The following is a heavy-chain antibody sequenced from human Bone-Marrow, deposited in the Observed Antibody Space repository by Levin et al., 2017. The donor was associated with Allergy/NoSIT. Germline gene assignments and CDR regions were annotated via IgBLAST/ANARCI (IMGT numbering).Heavy chain of an antibody. D-gene: IGHD6-13*01. Sequence: SQTLSLTCAVSGYSISSGYSWGWIRQPPGKGLEWIGSISHSGNTYYNPSLRGRLTISIDTSKNHFSLNVSSVTAADTAIYYCARVRSMYSSSWYSVWGQGTLVTVSS. CDR1: GYSISSGYS. V-gene: IGHV4-38-2*01. J-gene: IGHJ4*02. CDR3: ARVRSMYSSSWYSV. CDR2: ISHSGNT.